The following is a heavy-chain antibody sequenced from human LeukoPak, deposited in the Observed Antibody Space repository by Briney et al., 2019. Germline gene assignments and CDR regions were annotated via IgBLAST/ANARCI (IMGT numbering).Heavy chain of an antibody. CDR3: ARSFSSGWCDY. D-gene: IGHD6-19*01. CDR2: IKQDGSEK. V-gene: IGHV3-7*01. J-gene: IGHJ4*02. Sequence: PGGSLRLSCAASGFTFDGYAMHWVRQAPGKGLEWVANIKQDGSEKYYVDSVKGRFTFSRDNAKNSLYLQMDSLRADDTAVYYCARSFSSGWCDYWGQGTLVTVSS. CDR1: GFTFDGYA.